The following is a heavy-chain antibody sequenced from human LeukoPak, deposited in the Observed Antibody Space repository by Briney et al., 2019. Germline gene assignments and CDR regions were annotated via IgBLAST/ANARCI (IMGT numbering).Heavy chain of an antibody. CDR3: AREVVADDAFDI. CDR1: GGSISSGTYY. CDR2: IYTSGST. J-gene: IGHJ3*02. V-gene: IGHV4-61*02. Sequence: PSQTLSLTCTVSGGSISSGTYYWSWVRQPAGKGLEWIGRIYTSGSTNYNPSLKSRITISVDTSKNQFSLKLSSVTAADTAVYYCAREVVADDAFDIWGQGTMVTVSS. D-gene: IGHD2-15*01.